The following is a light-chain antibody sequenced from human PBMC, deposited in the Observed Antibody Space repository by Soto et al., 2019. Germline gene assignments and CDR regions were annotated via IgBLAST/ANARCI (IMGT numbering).Light chain of an antibody. J-gene: IGKJ1*01. V-gene: IGKV1-5*01. CDR2: DAS. Sequence: DIQMTQSPSTLSASGGDRVTITCRASQSFTSWLAWYQQKPGKAPKLLIYDASSLESGVPSRFSGSGAGTEFTLTISSLQPDDFATYYCQQYNDSLWTFGQGTKVEIK. CDR1: QSFTSW. CDR3: QQYNDSLWT.